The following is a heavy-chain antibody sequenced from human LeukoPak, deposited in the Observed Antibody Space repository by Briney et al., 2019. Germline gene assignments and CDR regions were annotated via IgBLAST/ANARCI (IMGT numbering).Heavy chain of an antibody. Sequence: PGGSLRLSCAASGFTFSSYSMNWVRQAPGKGLEWVSSISSSSSYIYYADSVKGRFTISRDNAKNSLYLQMNSLRAEDTAVYYCARDPPSLYYDSSGYFDYWGQGTLVTVSS. CDR3: ARDPPSLYYDSSGYFDY. J-gene: IGHJ4*02. V-gene: IGHV3-21*01. D-gene: IGHD3-22*01. CDR2: ISSSSSYI. CDR1: GFTFSSYS.